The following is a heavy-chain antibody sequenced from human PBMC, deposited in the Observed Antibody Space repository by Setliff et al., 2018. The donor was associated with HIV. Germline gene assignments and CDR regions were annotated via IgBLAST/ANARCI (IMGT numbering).Heavy chain of an antibody. CDR1: GYTFTSYA. J-gene: IGHJ6*03. CDR3: ARDPGEGGGGFLEWTIGYYYYMDV. D-gene: IGHD3-3*01. Sequence: SVKVSCKASGYTFTSYAMHWVRQAPGQRLEWMGRIITIFGTTNYAQKFQGRVTITADKSTSTAYMELSSLRSEDTAVYYCARDPGEGGGGFLEWTIGYYYYMDVWGKGTTVTVSS. CDR2: IITIFGTT. V-gene: IGHV1-69*06.